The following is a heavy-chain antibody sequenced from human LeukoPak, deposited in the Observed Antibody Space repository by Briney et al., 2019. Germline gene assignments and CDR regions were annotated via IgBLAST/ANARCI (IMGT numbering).Heavy chain of an antibody. J-gene: IGHJ5*02. CDR2: INSDGSGT. D-gene: IGHD2-2*01. V-gene: IGHV3-74*01. CDR1: GFTFRDHW. CDR3: AYCSSTSCFS. Sequence: GGSLRLSCEASGFTFRDHWMHWVRQVPGKGLVWVSRINSDGSGTGYADSVKGRFTISRDNAKNTLYLQMNSLRAEDTALYYCAYCSSTSCFSWGQGTLVTVSS.